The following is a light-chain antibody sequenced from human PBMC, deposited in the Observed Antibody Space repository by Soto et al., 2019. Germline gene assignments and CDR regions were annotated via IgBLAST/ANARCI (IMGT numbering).Light chain of an antibody. CDR1: QSISSY. CDR2: AAS. CDR3: QQSSSTPLT. Sequence: DIQMTQSPSSLSASVGDRVTITCRASQSISSYLNWYQQKPGRAPKLLIYAASSLQSGVPSRFSGSGSGTDFTLTISSLQPEDFATYYCQQSSSTPLTFGQGTKVDIK. V-gene: IGKV1-39*01. J-gene: IGKJ1*01.